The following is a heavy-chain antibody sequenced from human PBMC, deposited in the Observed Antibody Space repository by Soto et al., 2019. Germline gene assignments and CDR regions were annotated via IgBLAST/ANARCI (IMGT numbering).Heavy chain of an antibody. CDR1: GYTFTSYG. CDR2: ISSYNGNT. J-gene: IGHJ5*02. D-gene: IGHD3-9*01. Sequence: ASVKVSFKASGYTFTSYGISWVRQAPGQGLEWKRWISSYNGNTNYAQKLQGRVTMTTDTSTSTAYMELRSLRSDDTAVYYCVRSPYFDWLLSMNWFDPWGQGTLVTVSS. CDR3: VRSPYFDWLLSMNWFDP. V-gene: IGHV1-18*01.